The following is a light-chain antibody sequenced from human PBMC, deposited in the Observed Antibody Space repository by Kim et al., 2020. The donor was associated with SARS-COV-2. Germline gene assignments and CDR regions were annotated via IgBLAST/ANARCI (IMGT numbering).Light chain of an antibody. CDR3: QQSYSTPYT. J-gene: IGKJ2*01. Sequence: DIQMTQSPSSLSASVGDRVTITCRASQSISNYLNWYQQKPGKDPKVLIYAASSLQSGVPSRFSGSGSGTDFTFTISSLQPEDFATYYCQQSYSTPYTFGQGTKLEI. CDR1: QSISNY. CDR2: AAS. V-gene: IGKV1-39*01.